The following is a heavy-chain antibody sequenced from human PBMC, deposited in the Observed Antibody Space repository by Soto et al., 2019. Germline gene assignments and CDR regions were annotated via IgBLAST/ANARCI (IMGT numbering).Heavy chain of an antibody. D-gene: IGHD2-15*01. J-gene: IGHJ5*02. CDR1: GFTFRSYA. CDR2: ISGSGGST. Sequence: EVQLLESGGGLVQPGGSLRLSCAASGFTFRSYAMSWVRQAPGKGLEWVSAISGSGGSTYYADSVKGRFTISRDNSKNTLYLQMNSLRAEDTAVYYCAKVGVVVAATGWFDPWGQGTLVIVAS. CDR3: AKVGVVVAATGWFDP. V-gene: IGHV3-23*01.